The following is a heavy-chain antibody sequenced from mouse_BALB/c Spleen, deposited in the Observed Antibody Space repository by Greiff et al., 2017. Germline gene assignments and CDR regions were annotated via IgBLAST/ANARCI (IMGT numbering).Heavy chain of an antibody. Sequence: QVQLQQSGAELVRPGASVTLSCKASGYTFTDYEMHWVKQTPVHGLEWIGAIDPETGGTAYNQKFKGKATLTADTSSSTAYMELRSLTSEDSAVYYCTRYSLAYWGQGTLVTVSA. CDR1: GYTFTDYE. CDR3: TRYSLAY. J-gene: IGHJ3*01. V-gene: IGHV1-15*01. CDR2: IDPETGGT.